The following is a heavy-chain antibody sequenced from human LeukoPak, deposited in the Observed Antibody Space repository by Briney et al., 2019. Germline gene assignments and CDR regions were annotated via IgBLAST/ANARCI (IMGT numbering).Heavy chain of an antibody. CDR2: IYYSGST. J-gene: IGHJ5*02. CDR3: ARHVGPIAARPPGWFDP. Sequence: SETLSLTCTVSGGSISSSSYYWGWIRQPPGKGLEWIGSIYYSGSTYYNPSLKSRVTISVDTSKNQSSLKLSSVTAADTAVYYCARHVGPIAARPPGWFDPWGQGTLVTVSS. V-gene: IGHV4-39*01. D-gene: IGHD6-6*01. CDR1: GGSISSSSYY.